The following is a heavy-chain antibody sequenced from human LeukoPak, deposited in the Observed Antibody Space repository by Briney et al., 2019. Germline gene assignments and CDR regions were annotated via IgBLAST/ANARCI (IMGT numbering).Heavy chain of an antibody. CDR1: GGSFSGYY. V-gene: IGHV4-34*01. D-gene: IGHD4-23*01. Sequence: SETLSLTRAVYGGSFSGYYWSWIRQPPGKGLEWIGEINHSGSTNYNPSLKSRVTISVDTSKNQFSLKLSSVTAADTAVYYCARGRGPLTPEAFDIWGQGTMVTVSS. J-gene: IGHJ3*02. CDR2: INHSGST. CDR3: ARGRGPLTPEAFDI.